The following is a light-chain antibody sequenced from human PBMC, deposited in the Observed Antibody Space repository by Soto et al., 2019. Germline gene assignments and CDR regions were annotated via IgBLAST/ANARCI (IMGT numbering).Light chain of an antibody. CDR3: QQYNNWHPYT. Sequence: EIVMTQSPATLSVSPGERATLSCRASQSVSSNLAWYQQKPGQSPRLLIYGASTRATGIPARFSGSGSGTEYTLTISRQKSEDFAVYYCQQYNNWHPYTFGQGTKMAIK. V-gene: IGKV3-15*01. CDR2: GAS. CDR1: QSVSSN. J-gene: IGKJ2*01.